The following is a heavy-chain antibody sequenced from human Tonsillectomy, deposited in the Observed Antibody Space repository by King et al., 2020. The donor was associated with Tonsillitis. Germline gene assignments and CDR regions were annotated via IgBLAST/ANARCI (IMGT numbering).Heavy chain of an antibody. CDR1: GYTFTSYG. Sequence: QLVQSGGEVKKPGASVKVSCKASGYTFTSYGISWVRQAPGQGLEWMGWISAYNGNTNYAQKFQGRVTMTTDTSTSTVYMELRSLRSDATAVYYCASSITMVLPYYYYMDVWGKGTTVTVSS. V-gene: IGHV1-18*01. CDR3: ASSITMVLPYYYYMDV. D-gene: IGHD3-10*01. J-gene: IGHJ6*03. CDR2: ISAYNGNT.